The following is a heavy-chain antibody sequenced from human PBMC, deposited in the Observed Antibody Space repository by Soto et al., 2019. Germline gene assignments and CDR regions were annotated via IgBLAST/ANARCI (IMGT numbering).Heavy chain of an antibody. J-gene: IGHJ4*02. Sequence: ASVKVSCKASGDTFHFYSINWVRQAPGQGLEWMGWISAYNGNTNYAQKLQGRVTMTTDTSTSTAYMELRSLRSDDTAVYYCARDPAGSSWKRLDYWGQGTLVTVS. D-gene: IGHD6-13*01. CDR1: GDTFHFYS. CDR2: ISAYNGNT. CDR3: ARDPAGSSWKRLDY. V-gene: IGHV1-18*01.